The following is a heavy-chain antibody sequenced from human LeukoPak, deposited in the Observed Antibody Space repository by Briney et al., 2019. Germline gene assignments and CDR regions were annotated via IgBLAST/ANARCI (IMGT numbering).Heavy chain of an antibody. CDR3: APLAVAGGEY. CDR2: IYYSGST. D-gene: IGHD6-19*01. CDR1: GGSISSSSYY. Sequence: PSETLSLTCTVSGGSISSSSYYWGWMRQPPGKGLEWIGSIYYSGSTYYNPSLKIRVTISVDTSKNQFSLKLSSVTAADTAVYYCAPLAVAGGEYWGQGTLVTVSS. J-gene: IGHJ4*02. V-gene: IGHV4-39*01.